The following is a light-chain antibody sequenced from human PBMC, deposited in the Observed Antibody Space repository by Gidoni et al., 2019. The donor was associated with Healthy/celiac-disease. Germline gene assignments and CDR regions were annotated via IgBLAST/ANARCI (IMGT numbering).Light chain of an antibody. J-gene: IGKJ2*01. Sequence: EIVMTQSSATLSVSPGERATLSCRASQSVSSNLAWYQQKPGQAPRLLIYGASTRATGIPARFSGSGSGTEFTLTISSLQSEDFAVYYCQQYNNWLIYTFGQGTKLEIK. V-gene: IGKV3-15*01. CDR2: GAS. CDR3: QQYNNWLIYT. CDR1: QSVSSN.